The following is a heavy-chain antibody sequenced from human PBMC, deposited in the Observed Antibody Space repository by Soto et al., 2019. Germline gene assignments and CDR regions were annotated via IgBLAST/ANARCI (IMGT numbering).Heavy chain of an antibody. J-gene: IGHJ3*02. D-gene: IGHD1-26*01. CDR2: INAGNGNT. CDR3: ARVRGSYVSRAFDI. CDR1: GYTFTSYA. V-gene: IGHV1-3*01. Sequence: ASVKVSCKASGYTFTSYAMHWVRQAPGQRLEWMGWINAGNGNTKYSQKFQGRVTITRDTSASTAYMELSSLRSEDTAVYYWARVRGSYVSRAFDIWGQGTRVTV.